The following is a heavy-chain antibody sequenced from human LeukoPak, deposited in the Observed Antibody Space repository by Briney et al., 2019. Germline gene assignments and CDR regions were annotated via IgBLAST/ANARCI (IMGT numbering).Heavy chain of an antibody. J-gene: IGHJ4*02. Sequence: AGGSLRLSCAASGFTFSSYSMNWVRQAPGKGLEWVSFISSSSSDIYYADSVKGRFTISRDNAKNSLYLQMNSLRVEDTAVYYCARSDSSGSAFDYWGQGTLVTVSS. CDR3: ARSDSSGSAFDY. D-gene: IGHD3-22*01. V-gene: IGHV3-21*01. CDR1: GFTFSSYS. CDR2: ISSSSSDI.